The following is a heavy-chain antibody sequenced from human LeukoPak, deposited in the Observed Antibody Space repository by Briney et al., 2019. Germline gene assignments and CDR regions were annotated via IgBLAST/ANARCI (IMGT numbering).Heavy chain of an antibody. CDR2: INPNSGGT. D-gene: IGHD3-9*01. CDR3: ARDGRYFDWLLSLNWFDP. Sequence: VASVTVSCTASGYTFTGYYMHWVRQAPGQGLEWMGWINPNSGGTNYAQKFQGRVTMTRDTSISTAYMELSRLRPDDTAVYYCARDGRYFDWLLSLNWFDPWGQGTLVTVSS. J-gene: IGHJ5*02. V-gene: IGHV1-2*02. CDR1: GYTFTGYY.